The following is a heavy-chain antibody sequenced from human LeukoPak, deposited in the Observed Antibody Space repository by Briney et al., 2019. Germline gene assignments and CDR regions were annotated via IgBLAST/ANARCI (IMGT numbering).Heavy chain of an antibody. CDR2: INQDGSLR. CDR1: GFTISNHY. J-gene: IGHJ3*02. Sequence: PGGSLRLSCAASGFTISNHYMSWVRQAPGKGLEWVANINQDGSLRYYVESVKGRFAVSRDNAKNSVYLQMSSLRAEDTAVYYCAREGDAFDIWGQGTMVTVSS. V-gene: IGHV3-7*01. CDR3: AREGDAFDI.